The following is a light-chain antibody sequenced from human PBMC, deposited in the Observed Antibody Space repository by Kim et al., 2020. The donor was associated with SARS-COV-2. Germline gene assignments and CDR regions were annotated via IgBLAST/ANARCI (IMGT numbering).Light chain of an antibody. V-gene: IGKV3-11*01. Sequence: LSPGETATLFCTASESISGYLVWYQQKPGQAPRLLIYDATNRATAIPVRFSGSGSGTDFTLTITSLEPEDFAVYYCQQRTNWPPTFGQGTRLEIK. CDR3: QQRTNWPPT. CDR2: DAT. J-gene: IGKJ5*01. CDR1: ESISGY.